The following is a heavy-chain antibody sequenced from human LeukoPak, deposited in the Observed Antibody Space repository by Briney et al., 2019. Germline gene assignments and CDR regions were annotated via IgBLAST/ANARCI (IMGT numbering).Heavy chain of an antibody. CDR2: IYWDDDR. D-gene: IGHD3-22*01. V-gene: IGHV2-5*02. J-gene: IGHJ4*02. CDR1: GFSLNTRGVG. CDR3: AHRKNYYDSSVFDN. Sequence: SGPTLVTPTQTLTLTCTFSGFSLNTRGVGVGWIRQPPGRALEWLALIYWDDDRRYSPSLKSRLTITKETYKNQVVLTMTNMDPVDTATYFYAHRKNYYDSSVFDNWGQGTLVTVSS.